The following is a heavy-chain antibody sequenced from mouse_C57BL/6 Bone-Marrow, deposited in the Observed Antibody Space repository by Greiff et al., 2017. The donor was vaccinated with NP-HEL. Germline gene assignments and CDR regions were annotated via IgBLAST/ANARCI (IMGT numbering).Heavy chain of an antibody. Sequence: VQLQQSGAELVRPGASVKLSCKASGYTLTDYYINWVKQRPGQGLEWIARIYPGSGNTYYNEKFKGKATLTAEKSSSTAYMQLSSLTSEDCAVYFCARWAYWGQGTLVTVSA. CDR1: GYTLTDYY. V-gene: IGHV1-76*01. CDR3: ARWAY. J-gene: IGHJ3*01. CDR2: IYPGSGNT.